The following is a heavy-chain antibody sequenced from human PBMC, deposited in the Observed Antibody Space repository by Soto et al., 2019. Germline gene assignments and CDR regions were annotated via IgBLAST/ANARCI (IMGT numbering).Heavy chain of an antibody. D-gene: IGHD3-16*01. J-gene: IGHJ4*02. V-gene: IGHV2-5*02. CDR2: ICWDDDK. CDR3: AHRLRSSNGWGTFDY. CDR1: GFSFSSSGVA. Sequence: QITLKESGPTLVEPTQTLTLTCTFSGFSFSSSGVAVGWIRQPPGKALECVAFICWDDDKRYRASLKSRLTITKDTSKNQVVLTMTTMDPVDTGTYYCAHRLRSSNGWGTFDYWGQGIVVTVSS.